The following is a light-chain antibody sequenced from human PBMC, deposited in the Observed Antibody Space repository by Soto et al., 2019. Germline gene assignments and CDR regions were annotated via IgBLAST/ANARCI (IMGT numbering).Light chain of an antibody. Sequence: EIVLTQSPATLSLSPGERATLSCRASQSVSSYLAWYQQKPGQAPRLLIYDASNRATGLPDRFSGSGSGTDLTLTISSLDPEDFAVYYCQQRSNCPLTFGGGTKVEIK. J-gene: IGKJ4*01. V-gene: IGKV3-11*01. CDR3: QQRSNCPLT. CDR1: QSVSSY. CDR2: DAS.